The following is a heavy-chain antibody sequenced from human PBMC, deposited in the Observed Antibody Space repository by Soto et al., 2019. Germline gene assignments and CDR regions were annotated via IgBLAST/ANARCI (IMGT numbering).Heavy chain of an antibody. CDR2: INHSGST. CDR1: GGSFSGYY. J-gene: IGHJ4*02. V-gene: IGHV4-34*01. CDR3: ARAASY. Sequence: QVQLQQWGAGLLKPSETLSLTCAVYGGSFSGYYWSWIRQPPGKGLEWIGEINHSGSTNYNPSLKSRVTISVDTSKNQFSLNLSSVTAADKAGYYCARAASYWGQGTLVTVSS.